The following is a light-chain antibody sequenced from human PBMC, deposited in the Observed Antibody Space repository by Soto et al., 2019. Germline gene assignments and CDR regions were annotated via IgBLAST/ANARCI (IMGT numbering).Light chain of an antibody. CDR2: AAS. CDR3: QQLNSYSPRT. V-gene: IGKV1-9*01. CDR1: QGISRY. Sequence: IQLTRSPSSLSASLGDSVTITCGASQGISRYLSWYQQKPGRAPKLLISAASTLQSGVPARFSGSGSGTDFTLSITSLQPQDFATYYCQQLNSYSPRTFGQGTKVDIK. J-gene: IGKJ1*01.